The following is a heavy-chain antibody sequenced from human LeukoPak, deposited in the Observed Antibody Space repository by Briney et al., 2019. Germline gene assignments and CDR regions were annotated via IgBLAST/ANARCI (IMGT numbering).Heavy chain of an antibody. D-gene: IGHD4-17*01. CDR2: INPNSGGT. CDR1: GYTFTRYY. J-gene: IGHJ5*02. CDR3: AREYYGDYGDWFDP. V-gene: IGHV1-2*02. Sequence: ASVQVPCKPSGYTFTRYYMHWLRQAPGQGLEWMGWINPNSGGTSYAQKLQGRVTMTTDTSTSTAYMELRSLRSDDTAVYYCAREYYGDYGDWFDPWGQGTLVTVSS.